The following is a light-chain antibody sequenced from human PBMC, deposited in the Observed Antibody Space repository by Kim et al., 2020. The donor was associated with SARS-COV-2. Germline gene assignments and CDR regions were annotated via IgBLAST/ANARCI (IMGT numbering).Light chain of an antibody. V-gene: IGLV3-19*01. CDR2: GKD. Sequence: SSELTQDPAVSVALGQTIRITCQGDSLRSYYASWYQQKPGQAPVLVIYGKDNRPSGIPDRFSGPSSGNTASLTITGTQAEDEADYYCNSRDSSDNHLVVFGGGTKLTVL. J-gene: IGLJ2*01. CDR3: NSRDSSDNHLVV. CDR1: SLRSYY.